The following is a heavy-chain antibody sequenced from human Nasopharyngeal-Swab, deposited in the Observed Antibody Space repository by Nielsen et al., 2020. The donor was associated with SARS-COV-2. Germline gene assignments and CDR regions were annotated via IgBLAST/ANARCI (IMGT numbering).Heavy chain of an antibody. D-gene: IGHD5/OR15-5a*01. CDR2: VYDSGST. CDR1: GGSMSNFH. V-gene: IGHV4-59*08. J-gene: IGHJ4*02. CDR3: ARRLGLRAPFDY. Sequence: SETLSLTCTVSGGSMSNFHWSWIRLSPGKGLEGIGYVYDSGSTKDNPSLNSRVTISVDTSKTQFSLKVRSVTAADTAVYFCARRLGLRAPFDYWGQGTLVTVSS.